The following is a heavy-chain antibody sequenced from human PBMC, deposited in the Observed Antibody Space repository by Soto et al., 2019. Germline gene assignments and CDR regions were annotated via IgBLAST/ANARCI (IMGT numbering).Heavy chain of an antibody. J-gene: IGHJ6*02. CDR1: GFTFSNYG. Sequence: GGSLRLSCAASGFTFSNYGMHWVRQAPGKGLEWVAATWYDGTNKYYVDSVKGRFTISRDNSKNTLYLQMDSLRAEDTGVYYCARDRVGVAVGGEFAMDMWAQGTTVTFSS. CDR2: TWYDGTNK. D-gene: IGHD6-13*01. V-gene: IGHV3-33*01. CDR3: ARDRVGVAVGGEFAMDM.